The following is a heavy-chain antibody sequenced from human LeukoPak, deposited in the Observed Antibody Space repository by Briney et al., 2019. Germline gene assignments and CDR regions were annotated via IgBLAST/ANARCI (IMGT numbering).Heavy chain of an antibody. D-gene: IGHD6-13*01. CDR3: ARRLFSSSSSWYFDL. CDR2: IYPGDSDN. Sequence: GESLQISCKASGYRFTNYWIGWVRQMPGKGLEWMGIIYPGDSDNRYSPSFQGQVTISADKSISTAYLQWSSLKASDTAMYYCARRLFSSSSSWYFDLWGRGTLVTVSS. V-gene: IGHV5-51*01. CDR1: GYRFTNYW. J-gene: IGHJ2*01.